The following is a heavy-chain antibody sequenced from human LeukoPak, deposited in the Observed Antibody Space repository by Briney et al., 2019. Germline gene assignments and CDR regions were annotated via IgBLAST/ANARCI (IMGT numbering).Heavy chain of an antibody. J-gene: IGHJ5*02. CDR1: GYTFTSYG. CDR2: IIPIFGTA. D-gene: IGHD3-9*01. V-gene: IGHV1-69*13. Sequence: SVKVSCKASGYTFTSYGISWVRQAPGQGLEWMGGIIPIFGTANYAQKFQGRVTITADESTSTAYMELSSLRSEDTAVYYCARAGQYYDILTGYSEPSNWFDPWGQGTLVTVSS. CDR3: ARAGQYYDILTGYSEPSNWFDP.